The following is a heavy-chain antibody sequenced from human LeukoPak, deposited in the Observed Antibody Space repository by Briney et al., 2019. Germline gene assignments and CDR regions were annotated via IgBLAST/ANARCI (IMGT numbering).Heavy chain of an antibody. CDR2: IIPILGIA. CDR3: ARDTFLYCSSTSCFHFDY. J-gene: IGHJ4*02. Sequence: GASVKVSCKASGGTFSSYAIRWVRQAPGQGLEWMGRIIPILGIANYAQKFQGRVTITADKSTSTAYMELRSLRSDDTAVYYCARDTFLYCSSTSCFHFDYWGQGTLVTVSS. D-gene: IGHD2-2*01. V-gene: IGHV1-69*04. CDR1: GGTFSSYA.